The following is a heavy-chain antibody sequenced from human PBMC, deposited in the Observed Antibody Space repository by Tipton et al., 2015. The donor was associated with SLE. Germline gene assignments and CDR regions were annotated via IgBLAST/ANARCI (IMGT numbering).Heavy chain of an antibody. CDR1: GGSFSGYY. D-gene: IGHD6-19*01. CDR2: IHHSGST. J-gene: IGHJ3*02. CDR3: ARDPWGTVTGSFDI. Sequence: TLSLTCVVYGGSFSGYYWSWIRQPPGRGLEWIVTIHHSGSTYYNPSLKSRVTTSVDTSKNQFSLNLRSVTAADTAVYYCARDPWGTVTGSFDIWGQGTLVTVSS. V-gene: IGHV4-34*01.